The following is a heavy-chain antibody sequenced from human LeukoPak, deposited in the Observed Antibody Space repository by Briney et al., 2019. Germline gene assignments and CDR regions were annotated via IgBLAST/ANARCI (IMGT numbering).Heavy chain of an antibody. D-gene: IGHD6-13*01. CDR1: GFTFSSYS. V-gene: IGHV3-48*01. CDR3: ARGYSSSWYRRGIHYFDY. J-gene: IGHJ4*02. CDR2: ISSSSSTI. Sequence: GGSLRLSCAASGFTFSSYSMNWVRQAPGKGPEWVSYISSSSSTIYYADSVKGRFTISRDNAKNSLYLQMNSLRAEDTAVYYCARGYSSSWYRRGIHYFDYWGQGTLVTVSS.